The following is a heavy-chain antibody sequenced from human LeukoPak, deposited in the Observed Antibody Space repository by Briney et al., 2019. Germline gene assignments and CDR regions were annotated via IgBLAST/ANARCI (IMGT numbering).Heavy chain of an antibody. Sequence: GASVKVSCKASGYTFTSYYMHWVRQAPGQGLEWMGWISAYNGNTNYAQKLQGRVTMTTDTSTSTAYMELRSLRSDDTAVYYCARVWSAGYCSSTSCYMVYDYWGQGTLVTVSS. D-gene: IGHD2-2*02. J-gene: IGHJ4*02. CDR3: ARVWSAGYCSSTSCYMVYDY. V-gene: IGHV1-18*04. CDR2: ISAYNGNT. CDR1: GYTFTSYY.